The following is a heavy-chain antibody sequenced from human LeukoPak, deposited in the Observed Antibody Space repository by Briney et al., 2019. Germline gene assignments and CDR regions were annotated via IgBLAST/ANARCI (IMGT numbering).Heavy chain of an antibody. CDR2: LYPGDSDT. J-gene: IGHJ4*02. Sequence: GESLKISCKGSGYSFPNYWIGWVRQMPGKGLEWLGILYPGDSDTRYSPSFRGQVTISADKSISTAYLQWSSLKASDTAIYYCARQSRDGSKTRGYYFDYWGQGTLVTVSS. CDR3: ARQSRDGSKTRGYYFDY. V-gene: IGHV5-51*01. CDR1: GYSFPNYW. D-gene: IGHD3-10*01.